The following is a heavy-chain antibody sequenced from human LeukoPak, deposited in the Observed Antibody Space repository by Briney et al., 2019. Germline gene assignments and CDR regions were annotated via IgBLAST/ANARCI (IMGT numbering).Heavy chain of an antibody. Sequence: SETLSLTCTVSGGSISSYYWSWIRQPAGKGLEWIGRIYTSGSTNYNPSLKSRVTTSVDTSKNQFSLKLSSVTAADTAVYYCARERDCSSTSCYSGAGTNWFDPWGQGTLVTVSS. CDR2: IYTSGST. J-gene: IGHJ5*02. CDR1: GGSISSYY. CDR3: ARERDCSSTSCYSGAGTNWFDP. D-gene: IGHD2-2*01. V-gene: IGHV4-4*07.